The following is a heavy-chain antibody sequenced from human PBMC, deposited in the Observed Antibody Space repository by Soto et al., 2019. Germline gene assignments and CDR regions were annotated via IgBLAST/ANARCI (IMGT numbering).Heavy chain of an antibody. J-gene: IGHJ6*02. Sequence: QVQLVQSGAEVKKPGSSVKVSCKASGGTFSTYLVSWVRQAPGQGLEWMGGIIPISETKNYAQKFQGRVTITADESTTTAYMELSSLKSGDTAMYYCWMITAFRDSYYGLDVWGQGPTVTVSS. D-gene: IGHD5-18*01. CDR3: WMITAFRDSYYGLDV. V-gene: IGHV1-69*12. CDR1: GGTFSTYL. CDR2: IIPISETK.